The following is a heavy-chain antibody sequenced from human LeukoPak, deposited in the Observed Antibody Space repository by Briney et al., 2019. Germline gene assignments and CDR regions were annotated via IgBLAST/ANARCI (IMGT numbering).Heavy chain of an antibody. Sequence: PSETLSLTCAVYGGSFSGYYWSWIRQPPGKGLEWIGEINHSGSTNYNPSLKSRVTISVDTSKNQFSLKLSSVTAADTAVYYCARIKELYFDYWGQGTLVTVSS. CDR2: INHSGST. J-gene: IGHJ4*02. CDR1: GGSFSGYY. V-gene: IGHV4-34*01. CDR3: ARIKELYFDY. D-gene: IGHD1-7*01.